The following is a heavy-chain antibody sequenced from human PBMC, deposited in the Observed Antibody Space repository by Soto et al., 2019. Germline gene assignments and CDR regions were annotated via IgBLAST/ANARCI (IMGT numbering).Heavy chain of an antibody. D-gene: IGHD2-15*01. CDR2: ISAYNGNT. J-gene: IGHJ6*02. CDR3: ASSTLYCSGGSCYSGNYGMDV. V-gene: IGHV1-18*01. Sequence: QVQLVQSGAEVKKPGASVKVSCKASGYTFTSYGISWVRQAPGQGLEWMGWISAYNGNTNYAQKLQGRVTMTTDTSTSTAYMELRSLRSDDTAVYYCASSTLYCSGGSCYSGNYGMDVWGQGTTVTVSS. CDR1: GYTFTSYG.